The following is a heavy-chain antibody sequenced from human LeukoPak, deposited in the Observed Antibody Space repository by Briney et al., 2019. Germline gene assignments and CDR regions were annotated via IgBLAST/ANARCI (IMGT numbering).Heavy chain of an antibody. J-gene: IGHJ4*02. CDR2: INPNSGGP. CDR1: GYCFTGYY. D-gene: IGHD3-16*01. CDR3: AREYSYAYYFGY. Sequence: ASVKVSCKASGYCFTGYYIHWVRQAPGQGLEWMGRINPNSGGPNYAQKFQGRVTMTRDTSISTAHLELSRLRSDDTAVYYCAREYSYAYYFGYWGQGTLVTVSS. V-gene: IGHV1-2*06.